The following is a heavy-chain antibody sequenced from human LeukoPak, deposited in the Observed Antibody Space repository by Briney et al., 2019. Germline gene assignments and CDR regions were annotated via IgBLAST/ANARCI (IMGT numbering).Heavy chain of an antibody. D-gene: IGHD2-2*01. J-gene: IGHJ5*02. CDR1: NGSISNYY. V-gene: IGHV4-4*07. Sequence: SETLSLTCTVSNGSISNYYWSWIRQPAGKGLEWIGRIYAGRTFYSNPSLKSRATMSVDTSKNQFSLKLTSVTAADTAVYYCARVPPGDWFDPWGQGTLVTVSS. CDR2: IYAGRTF. CDR3: ARVPPGDWFDP.